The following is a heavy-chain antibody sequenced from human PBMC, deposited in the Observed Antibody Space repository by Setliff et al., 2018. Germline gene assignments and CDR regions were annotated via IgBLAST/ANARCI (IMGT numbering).Heavy chain of an antibody. V-gene: IGHV1-69*02. J-gene: IGHJ3*02. Sequence: ASVKVSCKASGYTSTSYTISWVRQAPGQGLEWMGRIIPILGIANYAQKFQGRVTITADKSTSTAYMELSSLRSEDTAVYYCARALVVAAAFDIWGQGTMVTVSS. CDR2: IIPILGIA. CDR3: ARALVVAAAFDI. D-gene: IGHD2-15*01. CDR1: GYTSTSYT.